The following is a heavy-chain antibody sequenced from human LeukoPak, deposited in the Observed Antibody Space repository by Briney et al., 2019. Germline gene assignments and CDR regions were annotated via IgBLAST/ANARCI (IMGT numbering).Heavy chain of an antibody. D-gene: IGHD3-10*02. Sequence: TSETLSLTCTVSGGSISSSSHYGAWIRQSPGKGRAWIGSIYCAGNTYYHPSLQSRVTISVDTSKNQFSLKVNSVTAADTALYYCARHAGESYYGRWFDHWGQGTLVTVSS. CDR3: ARHAGESYYGRWFDH. CDR2: IYCAGNT. CDR1: GGSISSSSHY. J-gene: IGHJ5*02. V-gene: IGHV4-39*01.